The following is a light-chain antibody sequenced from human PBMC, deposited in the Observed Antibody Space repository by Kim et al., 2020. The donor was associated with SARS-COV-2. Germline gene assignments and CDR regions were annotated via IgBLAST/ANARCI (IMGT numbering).Light chain of an antibody. CDR1: NIGSKS. J-gene: IGLJ3*02. Sequence: PRKTGRSSRGGNNIGSKSVHWYQQKPGQAPVLVIYYDSDRPSGIPERFSGSNSGNTATLTISRVEAGDEADYYCQVWDSSSDHPVFGGGTKVTVL. V-gene: IGLV3-21*04. CDR2: YDS. CDR3: QVWDSSSDHPV.